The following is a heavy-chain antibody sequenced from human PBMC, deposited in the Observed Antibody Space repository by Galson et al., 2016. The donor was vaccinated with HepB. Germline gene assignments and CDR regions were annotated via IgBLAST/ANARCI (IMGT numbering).Heavy chain of an antibody. V-gene: IGHV3-7*01. Sequence: SLRLSCAASGFTLHNYWMSWVRQAPGKGLEWVANIKQDGSETEYVDSVAGRFTISRDNAKNSLYLQMNSLGVEDTAVYYCVSEGRGGFDHWGQGTLVTVSS. CDR2: IKQDGSET. J-gene: IGHJ4*02. CDR1: GFTLHNYW. D-gene: IGHD3-10*01. CDR3: VSEGRGGFDH.